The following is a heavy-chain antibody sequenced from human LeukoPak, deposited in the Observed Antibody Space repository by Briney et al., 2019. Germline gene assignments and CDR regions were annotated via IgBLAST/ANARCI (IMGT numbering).Heavy chain of an antibody. CDR3: ARDYRIAVAGMARVPDAFDI. CDR1: GYTFTSYA. D-gene: IGHD6-19*01. V-gene: IGHV7-4-1*02. Sequence: GASVKVSCKASGYTFTSYAMNWVRQAPGQGLEWMGWINTNTGNPTYAQGFTGRFVFSLGTSVSTAYLQISSLKAEDTAVYYCARDYRIAVAGMARVPDAFDIWGQGTMVTVSS. CDR2: INTNTGNP. J-gene: IGHJ3*02.